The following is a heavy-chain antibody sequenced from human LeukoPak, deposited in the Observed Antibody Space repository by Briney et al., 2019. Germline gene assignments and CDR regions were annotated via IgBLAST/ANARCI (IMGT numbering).Heavy chain of an antibody. V-gene: IGHV3-7*01. CDR3: TSWGDTTAEYFQR. Sequence: GGPLRLSCVVSGFTFNRCWMNWVRQAPGKGLEWVAHINPDGRDTYYVDSVKGRFTISRDNAQNSMYLQMNSLRVEDTAVYYCTSWGDTTAEYFQRWGQGTLVTVSS. D-gene: IGHD2-21*02. CDR1: GFTFNRCW. CDR2: INPDGRDT. J-gene: IGHJ1*01.